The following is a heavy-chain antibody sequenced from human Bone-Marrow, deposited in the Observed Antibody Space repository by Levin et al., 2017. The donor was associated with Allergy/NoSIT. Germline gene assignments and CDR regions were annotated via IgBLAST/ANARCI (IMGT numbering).Heavy chain of an antibody. Sequence: SETLSLTCTVSGGSISSSSYYWGWIRQPPGKGLEWIGSIYYSGSTYYNPSLKSRVTISVDTSKNQFSLKLSSVTAADTAVYYCARQSSGWTPQGLGYWGQGTLVTVSS. CDR2: IYYSGST. CDR1: GGSISSSSYY. D-gene: IGHD6-19*01. V-gene: IGHV4-39*01. J-gene: IGHJ4*02. CDR3: ARQSSGWTPQGLGY.